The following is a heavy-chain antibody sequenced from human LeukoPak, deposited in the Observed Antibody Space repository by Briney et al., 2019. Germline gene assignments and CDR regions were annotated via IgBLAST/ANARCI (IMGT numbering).Heavy chain of an antibody. CDR3: ARGVGSVYFDY. V-gene: IGHV4-59*01. Sequence: SETLSLTCTVSGGSISSYYWSWIRQPPGKGLEWIGYIYYSGSTNYNPSLKSRVTISVDTSKNQFSLKLSSVTAADTAVYYCARGVGSVYFDYWGQGTLVTVSS. D-gene: IGHD2-15*01. CDR2: IYYSGST. CDR1: GGSISSYY. J-gene: IGHJ4*02.